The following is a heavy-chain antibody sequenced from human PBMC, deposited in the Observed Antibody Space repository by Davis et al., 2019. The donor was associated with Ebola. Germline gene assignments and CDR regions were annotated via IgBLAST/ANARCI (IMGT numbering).Heavy chain of an antibody. J-gene: IGHJ4*02. Sequence: GGSLRLSFTASGFTFSSYSLHWVRQAPGTGLEYVSAISSNGGSTYYANSGKGRFTISRDNSKNTLYLQMGSLRAEGMAVYYCARGHDSSGYYGYFDYWGQGTLVTVSS. CDR2: ISSNGGST. CDR3: ARGHDSSGYYGYFDY. D-gene: IGHD3-22*01. CDR1: GFTFSSYS. V-gene: IGHV3-64*01.